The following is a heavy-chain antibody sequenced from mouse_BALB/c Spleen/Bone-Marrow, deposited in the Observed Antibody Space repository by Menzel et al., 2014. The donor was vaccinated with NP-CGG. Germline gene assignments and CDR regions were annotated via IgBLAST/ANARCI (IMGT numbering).Heavy chain of an antibody. V-gene: IGHV1-14*01. CDR3: ASATAKARYNTLDY. CDR1: GYTFTNFV. CDR2: INPYNDGT. J-gene: IGHJ4*01. Sequence: VQLKQSGPELVKPGASVKMSCKASGYTFTNFVMHWVKQMPGQGLEWIGYINPYNDGTKYNEKFKGKATLSSDKSSSTAYMELSSLTSEDSAVYYCASATAKARYNTLDYWGQGTSVTVSS. D-gene: IGHD1-2*01.